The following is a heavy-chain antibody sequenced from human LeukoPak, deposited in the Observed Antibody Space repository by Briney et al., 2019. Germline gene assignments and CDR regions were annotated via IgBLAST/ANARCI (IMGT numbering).Heavy chain of an antibody. Sequence: SVKVSCKASGGTFSSYAISWVRQAPGQGLEWMGGIIPIFGTANYAQKFQGRVTITTDESTSTAYMELSSLRSGDTAVYYCAKSIAARPFRFDPWGQGTLVTVSS. CDR3: AKSIAARPFRFDP. D-gene: IGHD6-6*01. CDR1: GGTFSSYA. CDR2: IIPIFGTA. V-gene: IGHV1-69*05. J-gene: IGHJ5*02.